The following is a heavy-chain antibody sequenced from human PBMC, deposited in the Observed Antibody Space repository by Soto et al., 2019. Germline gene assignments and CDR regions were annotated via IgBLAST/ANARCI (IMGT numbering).Heavy chain of an antibody. CDR3: ARGPRGNVVAFDI. D-gene: IGHD2-21*01. V-gene: IGHV3-53*04. CDR2: IYSGGST. CDR1: GFTVSSNY. Sequence: GGSLRLSCAASGFTVSSNYMSWVRQAPGKGLEWVSVIYSGGSTYYADSVKGRFTISRHNSKNTLYLQMNSLRAEDTAVYYCARGPRGNVVAFDIWGQGTMVTVSS. J-gene: IGHJ3*02.